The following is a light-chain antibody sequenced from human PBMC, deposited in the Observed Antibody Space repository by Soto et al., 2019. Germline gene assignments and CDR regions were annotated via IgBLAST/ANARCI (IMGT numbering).Light chain of an antibody. Sequence: QSALTQPRSVSGSPGHSVTLSCTGTSSDVGGYNYISWYQHHPGKAPKVMIYDVSKRPSGVPDRFSGSKSGNTVSLTISGLQAEDEADYYGCSYAGRNTWVFGGGTKLTVL. V-gene: IGLV2-11*01. CDR2: DVS. CDR3: CSYAGRNTWV. J-gene: IGLJ2*01. CDR1: SSDVGGYNY.